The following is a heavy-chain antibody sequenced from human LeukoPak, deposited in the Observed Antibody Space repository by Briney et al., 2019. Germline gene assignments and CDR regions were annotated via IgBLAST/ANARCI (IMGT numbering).Heavy chain of an antibody. CDR2: MSSGAGST. CDR1: GFTFSSYA. J-gene: IGHJ4*02. Sequence: PGGFLRLSCAASGFTFSSYAMSWVRQAPGKGLEWVSGMSSGAGSTYYADSVRGRFAISRDNSKNTLYLQMNSLRAEDTAVYYCAKLDYGDYSPGWGQGTLVTVSS. D-gene: IGHD4-17*01. V-gene: IGHV3-23*01. CDR3: AKLDYGDYSPG.